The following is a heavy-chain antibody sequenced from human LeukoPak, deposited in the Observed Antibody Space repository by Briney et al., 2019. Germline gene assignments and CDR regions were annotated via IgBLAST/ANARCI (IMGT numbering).Heavy chain of an antibody. CDR2: TNHSGST. Sequence: PSETLSLTCAVYGGSFSGYYWSWIRQPPGKGLEWIGETNHSGSTNYNPSLKSRVTISVDTSKNQFSLKLSSVTAADTAMYYCAREGRDSSSSYFDYWGQGTLVTVSS. D-gene: IGHD6-13*01. V-gene: IGHV4-34*01. J-gene: IGHJ4*02. CDR1: GGSFSGYY. CDR3: AREGRDSSSSYFDY.